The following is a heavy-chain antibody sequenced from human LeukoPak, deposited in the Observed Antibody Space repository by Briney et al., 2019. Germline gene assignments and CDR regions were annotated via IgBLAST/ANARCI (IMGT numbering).Heavy chain of an antibody. CDR1: GGSINRHY. CDR2: IPYRGST. CDR3: ATNAGPAALDAIDI. J-gene: IGHJ3*02. V-gene: IGHV4-59*08. Sequence: SETLSLTCTVSGGSINRHYWSWIRQTPGKGLEWIGYIPYRGSTNYNPSLKSRVTISVDTSNNQFSLRLSSVTAADTAVYYCATNAGPAALDAIDIWGQGTIVTVSS. D-gene: IGHD2-2*01.